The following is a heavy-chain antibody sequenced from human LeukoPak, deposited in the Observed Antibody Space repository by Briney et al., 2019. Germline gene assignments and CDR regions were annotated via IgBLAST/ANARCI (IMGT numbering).Heavy chain of an antibody. CDR1: GYTFTSYG. V-gene: IGHV1-18*01. J-gene: IGHJ3*02. Sequence: GASVKVSCKASGYTFTSYGISWVRQAPGQGLEWMGWISAYNGNTNYAQKLQGRVTMTTDTSTSTAYMELRSLRSDDTAVYYCARGMSDYGGNSDHDAFDTWGQGTMVTVSS. CDR2: ISAYNGNT. D-gene: IGHD4-23*01. CDR3: ARGMSDYGGNSDHDAFDT.